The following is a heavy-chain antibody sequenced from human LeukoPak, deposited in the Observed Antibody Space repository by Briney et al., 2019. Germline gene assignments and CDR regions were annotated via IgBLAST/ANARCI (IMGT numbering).Heavy chain of an antibody. CDR3: AKDMDY. CDR2: ISYDGSNK. J-gene: IGHJ4*02. V-gene: IGHV3-30*18. CDR1: GFTFDDYA. Sequence: PGGSLRLSCAASGFTFDDYAMHWVRQAPGKGLEWVAVISYDGSNKYYADSVKGRFTISRDSSKNTLYLQMNSLRAEDTAVYYCAKDMDYWGQGTLVTVSS.